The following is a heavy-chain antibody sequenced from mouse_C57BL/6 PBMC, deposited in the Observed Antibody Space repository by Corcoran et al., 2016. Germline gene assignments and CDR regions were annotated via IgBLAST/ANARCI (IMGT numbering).Heavy chain of an antibody. CDR2: INPNNGGT. CDR3: ASRYLDGSSYPFAY. D-gene: IGHD1-1*01. V-gene: IGHV1-18*01. J-gene: IGHJ3*01. CDR1: GYTFTDYN. Sequence: EVQLQQSGPELVKPGASVKIPCKASGYTFTDYNMDWVKQSHGKSLEWIGDINPNNGGTIYNQKFKGKATLTVDKSSSTAYMELRSLTSEDTAVYYCASRYLDGSSYPFAYWGQGTLVTVSA.